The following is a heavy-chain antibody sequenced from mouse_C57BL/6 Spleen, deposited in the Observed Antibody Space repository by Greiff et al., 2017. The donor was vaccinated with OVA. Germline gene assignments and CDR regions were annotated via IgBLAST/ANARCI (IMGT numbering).Heavy chain of an antibody. CDR2: IDPSDSET. CDR3: ARNGYLGYYFDY. CDR1: GYTFTSYW. Sequence: QVQLQQPGAELVRPGSSVKLSCTASGYTFTSYWMPWVKQRPIQGLEWIGNIDPSDSETHYNQKFKDKVTLTVDKSSSTAYMQLSSLTSEDSAVYYCARNGYLGYYFDYWGQGTTLTVSS. V-gene: IGHV1-52*01. D-gene: IGHD2-3*01. J-gene: IGHJ2*01.